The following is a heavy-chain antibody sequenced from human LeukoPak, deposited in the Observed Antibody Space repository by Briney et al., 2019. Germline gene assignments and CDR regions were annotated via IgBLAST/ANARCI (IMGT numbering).Heavy chain of an antibody. D-gene: IGHD1-26*01. V-gene: IGHV3-11*01. CDR2: ISSTAIAI. CDR1: GFTFSDYY. Sequence: PGGSLRLSCAASGFTFSDYYMSWIRQAPGKGLEWVSYISSTAIAINYADSVKGRFHISRDNVKNLLYLQMNSLRADDTAVYYCARGLGAKGPPNYFDYWGQGTLVTVSS. J-gene: IGHJ4*02. CDR3: ARGLGAKGPPNYFDY.